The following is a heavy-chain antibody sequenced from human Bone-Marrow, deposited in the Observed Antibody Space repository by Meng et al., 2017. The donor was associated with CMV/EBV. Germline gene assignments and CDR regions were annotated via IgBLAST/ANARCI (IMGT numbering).Heavy chain of an antibody. D-gene: IGHD3-3*01. CDR1: GYSFTSYW. CDR2: IYPGDSDT. J-gene: IGHJ4*02. CDR3: ARTYYDFWSGYYGLYY. V-gene: IGHV5-51*01. Sequence: KVSCKGSGYSFTSYWIGWVRQMPGKGLEWMGIIYPGDSDTRYSPSFQGQVTISADKSISTAYLQWSSLKASDTAMYYCARTYYDFWSGYYGLYYWVQGTLVTVSS.